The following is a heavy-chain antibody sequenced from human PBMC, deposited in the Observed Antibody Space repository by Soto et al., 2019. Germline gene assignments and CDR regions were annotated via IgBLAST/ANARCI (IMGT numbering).Heavy chain of an antibody. V-gene: IGHV3-30*18. D-gene: IGHD3-22*01. CDR3: AKGDPRSDSSGYRLDY. Sequence: PGGSLRLSCAASGFTFSSYGMHWVRQAPGKGLEWVAVISYDGSNKYYADSVKGRFTISRDNSKNTLYLQMNSLRAEDTAVYYCAKGDPRSDSSGYRLDYWGQGTLVTVSS. CDR2: ISYDGSNK. J-gene: IGHJ4*02. CDR1: GFTFSSYG.